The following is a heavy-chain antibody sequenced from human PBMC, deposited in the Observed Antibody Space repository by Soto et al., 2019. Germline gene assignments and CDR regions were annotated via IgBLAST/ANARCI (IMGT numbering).Heavy chain of an antibody. V-gene: IGHV1-8*01. J-gene: IGHJ4*02. Sequence: ASVKVSCKASGYTFTSYDINWVRQVTGQGLEWMGWMNPNSGNTGYAQKFQGRVTMTRNTSISTAYMELSSLRSEDTAVYYCARRRKRWLQSGYYFDYWGQGTLVTVSS. CDR3: ARRRKRWLQSGYYFDY. D-gene: IGHD5-12*01. CDR1: GYTFTSYD. CDR2: MNPNSGNT.